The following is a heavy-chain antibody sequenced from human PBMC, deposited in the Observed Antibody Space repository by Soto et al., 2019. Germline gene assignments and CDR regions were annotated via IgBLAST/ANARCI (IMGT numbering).Heavy chain of an antibody. J-gene: IGHJ6*02. CDR2: IIPIFGTA. CDR3: ARPFHDSVSVVPAAQDYYYGMDV. D-gene: IGHD2-2*01. CDR1: GGTFSSYA. V-gene: IGHV1-69*06. Sequence: SVKVSCKASGGTFSSYAISWVRQAPGQGLEWMGGIIPIFGTANYAQKFQGRVTITADKSTSTAYMELSSLRSEDTAVYYCARPFHDSVSVVPAAQDYYYGMDVWGQGTTVTVSS.